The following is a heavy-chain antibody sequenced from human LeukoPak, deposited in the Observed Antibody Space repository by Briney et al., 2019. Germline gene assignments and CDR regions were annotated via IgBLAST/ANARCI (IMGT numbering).Heavy chain of an antibody. J-gene: IGHJ4*02. CDR1: GFTLSSYW. Sequence: PGGSLRLSCAASGFTLSSYWMGWVRQAPGKGLEWVANIKQDGSEKYYVDSVKGRFTISRDNAENSLYLQMNSLRVEDTAFYYCARDLAYSRLDYWGQGMLVTVSS. CDR2: IKQDGSEK. D-gene: IGHD5-18*01. CDR3: ARDLAYSRLDY. V-gene: IGHV3-7*01.